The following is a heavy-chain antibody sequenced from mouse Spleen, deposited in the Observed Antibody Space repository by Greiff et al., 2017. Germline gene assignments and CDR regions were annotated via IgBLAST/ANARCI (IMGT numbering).Heavy chain of an antibody. V-gene: IGHV1-59*01. CDR3: ARRGDYGSRDGGFAY. CDR1: GYTFTSYW. CDR2: IDPSDSYT. Sequence: VQLQQPGAELVRPGPSVKLSCKASGYTFTSYWMHWVKQRPGQGLEWIGVIDPSDSYTNYNQKFKGKATLTVDTSSSTAYMQLSSLTSEDSAVDYCARRGDYGSRDGGFAYWGQGTLVTVSA. J-gene: IGHJ3*01. D-gene: IGHD1-1*01.